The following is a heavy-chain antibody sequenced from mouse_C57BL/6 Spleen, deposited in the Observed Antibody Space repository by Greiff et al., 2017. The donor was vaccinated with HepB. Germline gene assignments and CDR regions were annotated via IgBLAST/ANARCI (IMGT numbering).Heavy chain of an antibody. V-gene: IGHV1-22*01. CDR1: GYTFTDYN. CDR2: INPNNGGT. CDR3: ARGSYFDY. Sequence: VHVKQSGPELVKPGASVKMSCKASGYTFTDYNMHWVKQSHGKSLEWIGYINPNNGGTSYNQKFKGKATLTVNKSSSTAYMELRSLTSEDSAVYYCARGSYFDYWGQGTTLTVSS. J-gene: IGHJ2*01.